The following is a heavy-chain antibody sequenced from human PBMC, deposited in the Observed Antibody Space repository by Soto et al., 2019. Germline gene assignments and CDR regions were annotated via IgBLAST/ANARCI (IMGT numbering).Heavy chain of an antibody. CDR2: IRIDSNHI. D-gene: IGHD1-26*01. Sequence: EEQLVESGGGLVQPGGSLRLSCAASGFIFTSYSMNWVRQAPGKGLEWLSYIRIDSNHIGYADSVRGRFTISSDIAKNSLYLQMNSLRDEDTAVYYCARDLSYAFDYWGQGTLVTVSS. CDR1: GFIFTSYS. V-gene: IGHV3-48*02. CDR3: ARDLSYAFDY. J-gene: IGHJ4*02.